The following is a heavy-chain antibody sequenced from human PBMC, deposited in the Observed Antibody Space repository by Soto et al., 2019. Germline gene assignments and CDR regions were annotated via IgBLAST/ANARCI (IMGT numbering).Heavy chain of an antibody. CDR3: AREDSIIIPAVSDF. J-gene: IGHJ4*02. CDR2: VSKSDYT. Sequence: GGSLRLSCTVSGFPFNNYGINWVRQAPGKGLEWVSSVSKSDYTYYSDLVKGRFTISRDNAKNSVSLQMNTLRVEDTAVYYCAREDSIIIPAVSDFWGQGTLVTVSS. CDR1: GFPFNNYG. V-gene: IGHV3-21*01. D-gene: IGHD2-2*01.